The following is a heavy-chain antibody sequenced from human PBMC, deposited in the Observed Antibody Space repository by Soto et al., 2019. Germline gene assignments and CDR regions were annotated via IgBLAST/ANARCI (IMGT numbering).Heavy chain of an antibody. CDR1: GFTVGTNY. D-gene: IGHD4-17*01. CDR3: AREGRYGGYGNTYFYGMDV. J-gene: IGHJ6*02. Sequence: PGGSLRLSCAASGFTVGTNYMSWVRQAPGKGLEWVSVIYSNEITYYADSVKGRFTISRDNSKNTLHLQMTSLRAEDTAVYYCAREGRYGGYGNTYFYGMDVWGQGTTVTVSS. V-gene: IGHV3-53*01. CDR2: IYSNEIT.